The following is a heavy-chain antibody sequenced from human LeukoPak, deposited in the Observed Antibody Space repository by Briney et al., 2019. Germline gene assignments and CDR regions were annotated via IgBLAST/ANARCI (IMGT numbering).Heavy chain of an antibody. J-gene: IGHJ4*02. Sequence: GGSLRLSCTVSGFTFGDYALSWFRQAPGKGLEWVSSIRSKAYGGTTEYAASVKGRFTISRDDSKSIAYLQMNSLKTEDTAVYYCTRGGSWYVAVFDYWGQGTLVTVSS. D-gene: IGHD6-13*01. CDR2: IRSKAYGGTT. CDR1: GFTFGDYA. CDR3: TRGGSWYVAVFDY. V-gene: IGHV3-49*03.